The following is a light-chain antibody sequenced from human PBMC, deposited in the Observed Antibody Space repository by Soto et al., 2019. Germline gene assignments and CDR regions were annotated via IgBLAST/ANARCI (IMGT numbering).Light chain of an antibody. J-gene: IGKJ1*01. CDR1: QSISGW. CDR3: LQYGSYSPT. Sequence: GDRVTFTFRASQSISGWLAWYQQKPGKAPKLLIYDASSLQSGVPSRFSGSASGTEFTLTISSLQPDDFATYYCLQYGSYSPTFGQGTKVDIK. V-gene: IGKV1-5*01. CDR2: DAS.